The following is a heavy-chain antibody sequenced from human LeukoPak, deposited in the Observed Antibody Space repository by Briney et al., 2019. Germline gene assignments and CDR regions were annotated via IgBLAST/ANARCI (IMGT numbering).Heavy chain of an antibody. J-gene: IGHJ4*02. CDR1: GYAFTNYA. Sequence: ASVKVSCKASGYAFTNYAISWVRQAPGQGLEWMGWISAYNGNTNYAQRLQGRVTVTTDTSTSTAYMELRSLTSDDTAIYYCAREGGIVATTAFDYWGQGTLVTVSS. CDR2: ISAYNGNT. CDR3: AREGGIVATTAFDY. V-gene: IGHV1-18*01. D-gene: IGHD5-12*01.